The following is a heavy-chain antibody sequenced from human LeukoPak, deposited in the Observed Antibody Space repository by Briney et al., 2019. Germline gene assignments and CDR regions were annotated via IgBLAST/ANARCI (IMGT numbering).Heavy chain of an antibody. V-gene: IGHV5-51*01. Sequence: GESLKISCKGSGYSFTSYWIGWVRQMPGKGLEWMGIIYPGDSDTRYSPSFQGQVTISADKSISTAYLQWSSLKASNTAIYYCARHSSSLGFDYWGQGTLVTVSS. D-gene: IGHD6-13*01. CDR2: IYPGDSDT. CDR1: GYSFTSYW. J-gene: IGHJ4*02. CDR3: ARHSSSLGFDY.